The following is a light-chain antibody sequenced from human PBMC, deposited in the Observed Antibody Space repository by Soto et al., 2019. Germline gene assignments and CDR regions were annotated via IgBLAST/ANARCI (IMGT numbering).Light chain of an antibody. CDR3: SAYTSRNTRV. J-gene: IGLJ1*01. V-gene: IGLV2-14*01. Sequence: QSALTQPASVSGSPGQSITISCTGTSSDVGGYNYVSWYQQHPGQVPKLMIYDVSNRPSGISNRFSASKSGNTASLTISGLRAEDEADYYCSAYTSRNTRVFGTGTKLTVL. CDR1: SSDVGGYNY. CDR2: DVS.